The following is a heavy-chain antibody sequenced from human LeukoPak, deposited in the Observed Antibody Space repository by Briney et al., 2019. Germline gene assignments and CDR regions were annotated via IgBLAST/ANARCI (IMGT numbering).Heavy chain of an antibody. J-gene: IGHJ5*02. CDR2: IYYIGST. CDR1: GGSISSYY. Sequence: SETLSLTCTVSGGSISSYYWSWIRQPPGKGLEWIGYIYYIGSTNYNPSLKSRVTISVDTSKNQFSLKPSSVTAADTAVYYCAGIQLERRWFDPWGQGTLVTVSS. CDR3: AGIQLERRWFDP. V-gene: IGHV4-59*01. D-gene: IGHD1-1*01.